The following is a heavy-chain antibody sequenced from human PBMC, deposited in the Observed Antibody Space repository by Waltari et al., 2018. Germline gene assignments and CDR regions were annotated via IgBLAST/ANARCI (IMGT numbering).Heavy chain of an antibody. CDR2: IRYDGSNK. Sequence: QVQLVESGGGVVQPGGSLRLSCAASGFTFSSYGMHWVRQAPGKGLEWVAFIRYDGSNKYYADSVKGRFTISRDNSKNTLYLQMNSLRAEDTAVYYCAKDHVGGSLLAFFDYWGQGTLVTVSS. V-gene: IGHV3-30*02. CDR3: AKDHVGGSLLAFFDY. D-gene: IGHD1-26*01. CDR1: GFTFSSYG. J-gene: IGHJ4*02.